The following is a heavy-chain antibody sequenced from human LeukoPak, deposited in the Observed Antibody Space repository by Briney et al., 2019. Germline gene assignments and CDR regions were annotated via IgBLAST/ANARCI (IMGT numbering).Heavy chain of an antibody. V-gene: IGHV3-23*01. Sequence: PGRSLRLSCAASGFTFSSYGMSWVRQAPGKGLEWVSAISGSGSSTYYADSVKGRFTISRDNSKNTLYLQMNSLRAEDTAVYYCAKDGVAVADPYYFDYWGQGTLVTVSS. CDR2: ISGSGSST. J-gene: IGHJ4*02. CDR3: AKDGVAVADPYYFDY. CDR1: GFTFSSYG. D-gene: IGHD6-19*01.